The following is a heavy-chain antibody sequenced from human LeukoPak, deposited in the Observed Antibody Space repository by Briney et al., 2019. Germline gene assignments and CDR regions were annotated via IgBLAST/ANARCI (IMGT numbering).Heavy chain of an antibody. V-gene: IGHV4-39*02. CDR1: GGSISSSTYY. CDR3: ARDSGGYMFDY. Sequence: SETLSLTCTVSGGSISSSTYYWGWIRQPPGKGLEWIGNIYYSGSTYYNPSFKSRVTISVDTSKYQFSLKLSSVTAADTAVYYCARDSGGYMFDYWGQGTLVTVSS. J-gene: IGHJ4*02. D-gene: IGHD3-22*01. CDR2: IYYSGST.